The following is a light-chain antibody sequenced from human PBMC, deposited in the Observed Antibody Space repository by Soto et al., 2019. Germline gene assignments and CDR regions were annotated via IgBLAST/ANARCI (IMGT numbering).Light chain of an antibody. J-gene: IGKJ1*01. CDR3: KQRSNWPSWT. CDR1: QSVSSY. V-gene: IGKV3-11*01. Sequence: EIVLTQSPATLSLSPGERATLSCRARQSVSSYLALYQQKPGQAPRLLIYDASNRATGIPARFSGSGSGTDFTLTISSLEPEDFAGYYCKQRSNWPSWTFGQGTKVEIK. CDR2: DAS.